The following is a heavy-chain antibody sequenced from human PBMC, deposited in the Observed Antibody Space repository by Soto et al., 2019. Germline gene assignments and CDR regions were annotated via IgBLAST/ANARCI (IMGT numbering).Heavy chain of an antibody. V-gene: IGHV3-11*01. CDR3: ARHYDMWSGYLSPVDY. D-gene: IGHD3-3*01. J-gene: IGHJ4*02. Sequence: QVQLVESGGDLVKRGGSLRLSCAASGYTFSDYYMSWIRQAPGKGLEWISYIDTSSTKIYYADSVKGRFTISRDNAKNSLYLAMNSLRDEDTAVYYCARHYDMWSGYLSPVDYWGQGTLVTVSS. CDR2: IDTSSTKI. CDR1: GYTFSDYY.